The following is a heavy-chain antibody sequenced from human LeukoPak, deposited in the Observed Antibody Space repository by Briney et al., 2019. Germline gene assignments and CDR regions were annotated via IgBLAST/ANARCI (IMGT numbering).Heavy chain of an antibody. J-gene: IGHJ4*02. Sequence: PGGSLRLSCAASGFTFSGSSIHWVRQASGKGLEWVGRIRSKANSYATAYAASVKGRFTISRDDSKNTAYLQMNSLKTEDTAVYYCRGIAAGNADYWGQGTLVTVSS. V-gene: IGHV3-73*01. CDR2: IRSKANSYAT. CDR1: GFTFSGSS. CDR3: RGIAAGNADY. D-gene: IGHD6-13*01.